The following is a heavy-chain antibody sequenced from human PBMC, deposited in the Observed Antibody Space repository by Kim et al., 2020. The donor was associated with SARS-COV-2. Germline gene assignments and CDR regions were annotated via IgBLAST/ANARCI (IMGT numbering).Heavy chain of an antibody. CDR3: ARVGWDSSSTLSLYYYGMDV. Sequence: GGSLRLSCAASGFTFSSYSMNWVRQAPGKGLEWVSYISSSSSTIYYADSVKGRFTISRDNAKNSLYLQMNSLRDEDTAVYYCARVGWDSSSTLSLYYYGMDVWGQGTTVTVSS. D-gene: IGHD6-6*01. J-gene: IGHJ6*02. V-gene: IGHV3-48*02. CDR1: GFTFSSYS. CDR2: ISSSSSTI.